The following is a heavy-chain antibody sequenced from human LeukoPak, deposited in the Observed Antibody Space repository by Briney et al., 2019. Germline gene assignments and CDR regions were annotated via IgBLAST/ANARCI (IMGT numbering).Heavy chain of an antibody. CDR2: INPSGGST. D-gene: IGHD3-10*01. J-gene: IGHJ6*02. CDR3: ARNRWFGELYYYYGMDV. CDR1: GYTFTSYY. Sequence: ASVKVSCKASGYTFTSYYMHWVRQAPGQGLEWMGIINPSGGSTSYAQKFQGRVTMTRDTSTSTVYMGLSSLRSEDTAVYYCARNRWFGELYYYYGMDVWGQGTTVTVSS. V-gene: IGHV1-46*01.